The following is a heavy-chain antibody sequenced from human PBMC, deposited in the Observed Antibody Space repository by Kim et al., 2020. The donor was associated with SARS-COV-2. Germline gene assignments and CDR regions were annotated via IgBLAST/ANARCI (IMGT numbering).Heavy chain of an antibody. CDR2: ISYDGSNK. CDR3: AKGSAAGTGEYYYYGMDV. Sequence: GGSLRLSCAASGFTFSSYGMHWVRQAPGKGLEWVAVISYDGSNKYYADSVKGRFTISRDNSKNTLYLQMNSLRAEDTAVYYCAKGSAAGTGEYYYYGMDVWGQGTTVTVSS. J-gene: IGHJ6*02. V-gene: IGHV3-30*18. D-gene: IGHD6-13*01. CDR1: GFTFSSYG.